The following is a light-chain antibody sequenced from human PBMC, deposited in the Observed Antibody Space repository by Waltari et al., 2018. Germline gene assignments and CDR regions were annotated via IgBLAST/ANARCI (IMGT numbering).Light chain of an antibody. J-gene: IGKJ3*01. CDR2: KAS. Sequence: DIQMTQSPYTLSASVGDRVTITCRASQSISSWLAWYQQKPGKAPKLLIYKASSLESGVSSRFIGSGSGTEFTLTISSLQPDDFATYYCQQYNSYSFTFGPGTKVDIK. CDR1: QSISSW. V-gene: IGKV1-5*03. CDR3: QQYNSYSFT.